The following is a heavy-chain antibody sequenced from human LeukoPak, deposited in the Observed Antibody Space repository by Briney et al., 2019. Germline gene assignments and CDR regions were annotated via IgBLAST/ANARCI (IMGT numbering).Heavy chain of an antibody. CDR1: GGSMNTHY. CDR2: ISASGSP. CDR3: ARTGYHTGWGNDY. D-gene: IGHD6-19*01. J-gene: IGHJ4*02. Sequence: ETLSLTCTVSGGSMNTHYWSWIRQPAGQGPEFIGRISASGSPNYNPSLGSRVTMSVDTSRSQFSLRLTSVTAADPAVYYCARTGYHTGWGNDYWGEGTLVTVSS. V-gene: IGHV4-4*07.